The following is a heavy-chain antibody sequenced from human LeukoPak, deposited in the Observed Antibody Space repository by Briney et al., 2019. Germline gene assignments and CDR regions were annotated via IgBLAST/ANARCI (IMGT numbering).Heavy chain of an antibody. V-gene: IGHV4-38-2*02. CDR2: IYHSGST. D-gene: IGHD3-10*01. Sequence: SETLSLTCTVSGYSISSGYYWGWIRQPPGKGLEWIGSIYHSGSTYYNPSLESRVAISVDTSKNQFSLKLSSVTAADTAVYYCARGLLLWFGESHHFDYWGQGTLVTVSS. J-gene: IGHJ4*02. CDR1: GYSISSGYY. CDR3: ARGLLLWFGESHHFDY.